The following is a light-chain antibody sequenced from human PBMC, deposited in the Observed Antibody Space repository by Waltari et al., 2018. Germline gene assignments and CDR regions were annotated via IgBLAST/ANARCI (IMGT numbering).Light chain of an antibody. CDR1: ALPNQY. J-gene: IGLJ2*01. CDR3: QSADSSGTYVV. V-gene: IGLV3-25*03. CDR2: EDS. Sequence: YELTQPPSVSVSPGQPARITCSGDALPNQYAYWYQQQPGQAPALVIDEDSERPSGIPERFSGASSGKTGTLTISGVQAEDEADYYCQSADSSGTYVVFGGGTKLTVL.